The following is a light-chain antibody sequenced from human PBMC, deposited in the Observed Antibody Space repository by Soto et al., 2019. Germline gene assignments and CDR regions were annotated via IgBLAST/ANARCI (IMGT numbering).Light chain of an antibody. CDR3: QTWGTGIPWV. CDR1: SGHSSYA. V-gene: IGLV4-69*01. CDR2: LNSDGSH. J-gene: IGLJ3*02. Sequence: QPVLTQSPSASASLGASVKLTCTLSSGHSSYAIAWHQQQPEKGPRYLMKLNSDGSHSKGDGIPDRFSGSSSGAERDLTISSLQSEDEADYYCQTWGTGIPWVFGGGTKLTVL.